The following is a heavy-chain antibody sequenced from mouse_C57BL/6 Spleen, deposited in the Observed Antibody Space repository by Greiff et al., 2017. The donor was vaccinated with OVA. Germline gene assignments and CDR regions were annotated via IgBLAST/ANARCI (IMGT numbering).Heavy chain of an antibody. D-gene: IGHD2-12*01. V-gene: IGHV1-55*01. CDR2: IYPGSGST. Sequence: QVQLQQPGAELVKPGASVKMSCKASGYTFTSYWITWVKQRPGQGLEWIGDIYPGSGSTNYNEKFKSKATLTVDTSSSTAYMPLRSPTSAASAVYDCARAGYSGGVAYWGQGTLVTVSA. CDR3: ARAGYSGGVAY. J-gene: IGHJ3*01. CDR1: GYTFTSYW.